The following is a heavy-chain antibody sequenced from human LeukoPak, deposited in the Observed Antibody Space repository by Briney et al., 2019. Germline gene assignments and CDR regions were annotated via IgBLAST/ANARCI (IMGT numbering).Heavy chain of an antibody. Sequence: PGGSLRLSCAASGFTFSNYGMNWVRQAPGKGLEWVSGINWDGGSKYYADSVKGRFTISRDNAKNSLYLQMNSLRAEDTAVYYCARDGRGTVAPDYWGQGTLVTVSS. V-gene: IGHV3-20*04. D-gene: IGHD6-19*01. CDR3: ARDGRGTVAPDY. CDR1: GFTFSNYG. J-gene: IGHJ4*02. CDR2: INWDGGSK.